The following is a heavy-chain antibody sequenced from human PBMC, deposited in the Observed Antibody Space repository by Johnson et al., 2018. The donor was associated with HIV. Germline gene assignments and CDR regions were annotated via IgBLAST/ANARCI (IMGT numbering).Heavy chain of an antibody. J-gene: IGHJ3*02. CDR1: GFTFSSYA. D-gene: IGHD3-10*01. CDR3: ARSGGLLWFGESSSDAFDI. V-gene: IGHV3-30-3*01. Sequence: QLVESGGGVFQPGRSLRLSCAASGFTFSSYAMHWVRQAPGKGLEWVAVISYDGSNKYYADSVKGRFTISRDDSKNTLYLQMNSLRSEDTAVYYCARSGGLLWFGESSSDAFDIWGQGTMVTVSS. CDR2: ISYDGSNK.